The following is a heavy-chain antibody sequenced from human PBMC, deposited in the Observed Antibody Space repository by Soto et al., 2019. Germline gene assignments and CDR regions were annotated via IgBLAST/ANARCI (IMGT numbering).Heavy chain of an antibody. J-gene: IGHJ6*02. CDR2: IHYSGNT. CDR3: AREIYGMDV. Sequence: PSETLSLTCTVSGGSISSGGYYWSWIRQHPEKGLEWIAYIHYSGNTYYNPSLKSRLSMSIDTSKNQFFLRLSSVTAADTAVYYCAREIYGMDVWGQGTTVTVSS. V-gene: IGHV4-31*03. CDR1: GGSISSGGYY.